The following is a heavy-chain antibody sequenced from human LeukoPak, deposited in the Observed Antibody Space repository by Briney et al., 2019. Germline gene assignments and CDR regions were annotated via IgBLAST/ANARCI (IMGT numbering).Heavy chain of an antibody. D-gene: IGHD3-3*01. CDR1: SGSISSISYY. Sequence: SETLSLTGTVSSGSISSISYYWGWIRQPPGKGLEWIGSIYYSGSTYYNQSLKSRVTISVDTSKNQFSRKLSSVSAADTAVYYCASYYDFWSGYPNYYGMDVWGQGTTVTVSS. V-gene: IGHV4-39*01. CDR3: ASYYDFWSGYPNYYGMDV. J-gene: IGHJ6*02. CDR2: IYYSGST.